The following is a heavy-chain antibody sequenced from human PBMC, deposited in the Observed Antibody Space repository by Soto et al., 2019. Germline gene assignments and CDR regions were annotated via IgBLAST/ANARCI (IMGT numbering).Heavy chain of an antibody. D-gene: IGHD2-15*01. Sequence: EVQLLESGGGLVQPGGSLRLSCAASGFTFSSYAMSWVRQAPGKGLEWVSAIGGSGGSTYYADSVKGRFTISRDNSKITLYLQMNSLRAEDTDVYYCAKVGGGIVVVVAAPDFDYWGQGTLVTVSS. J-gene: IGHJ4*02. CDR2: IGGSGGST. V-gene: IGHV3-23*01. CDR1: GFTFSSYA. CDR3: AKVGGGIVVVVAAPDFDY.